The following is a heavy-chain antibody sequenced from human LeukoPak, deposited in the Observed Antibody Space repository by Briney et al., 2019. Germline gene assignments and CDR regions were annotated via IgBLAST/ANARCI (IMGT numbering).Heavy chain of an antibody. D-gene: IGHD6-13*01. CDR1: GGSISSSSYY. J-gene: IGHJ4*02. CDR2: IYYSGST. Sequence: SETLSLTCTVSGGSISSSSYYWGWVRQPPGNGLEWIGSIYYSGSTYYNPSLKSRVTISVDTSKNQFSLKLSSVTAADTAVYYCARVRSSWYLDYWGQGTLVTVSS. CDR3: ARVRSSWYLDY. V-gene: IGHV4-39*07.